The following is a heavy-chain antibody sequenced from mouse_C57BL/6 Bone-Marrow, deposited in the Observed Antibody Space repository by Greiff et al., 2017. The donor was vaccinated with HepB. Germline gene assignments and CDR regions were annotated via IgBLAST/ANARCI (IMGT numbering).Heavy chain of an antibody. CDR3: ASLYDGYYYYYAMDY. CDR1: GFSLTSYG. D-gene: IGHD2-3*01. Sequence: QVQLKESGPGLVQPSQSLSITCTVSGFSLTSYGVHWVRQSPGKGLEWLGVIWRGGSTDYNAAFMSRLSITKDNSKSQVFFKMNSLQADDTAIYYCASLYDGYYYYYAMDYWGQGTSVTVSS. V-gene: IGHV2-5*01. J-gene: IGHJ4*01. CDR2: IWRGGST.